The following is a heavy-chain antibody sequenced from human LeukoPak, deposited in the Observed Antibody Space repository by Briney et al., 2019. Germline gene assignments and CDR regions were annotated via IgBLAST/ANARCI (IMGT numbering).Heavy chain of an antibody. CDR1: GFTFSSYA. J-gene: IGHJ4*02. CDR2: ISDRGDKT. V-gene: IGHV3-23*01. D-gene: IGHD1-26*01. Sequence: GGSLRLSCTASGFTFSSYAMTWVRQASGKGLEWVSAISDRGDKTHYADSVKGWFTISRDNSKNTLYLHMISLRAEDTAIYYCAKDWSCDYWGQGTLVTVSS. CDR3: AKDWSCDY.